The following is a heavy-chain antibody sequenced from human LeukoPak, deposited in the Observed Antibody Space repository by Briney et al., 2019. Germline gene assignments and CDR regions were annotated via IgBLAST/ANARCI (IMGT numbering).Heavy chain of an antibody. Sequence: GGSLRLSCAASGLTFSSYWMSWVRQAPGKGLEWVANIKQDGSEKYYVDSVKGRFTISRDNAKNSLYLQMNSLRAEDTAVYCCARGRYDSSGYYYFDYWGQGTLVTVSS. J-gene: IGHJ4*02. CDR1: GLTFSSYW. CDR2: IKQDGSEK. D-gene: IGHD3-22*01. CDR3: ARGRYDSSGYYYFDY. V-gene: IGHV3-7*01.